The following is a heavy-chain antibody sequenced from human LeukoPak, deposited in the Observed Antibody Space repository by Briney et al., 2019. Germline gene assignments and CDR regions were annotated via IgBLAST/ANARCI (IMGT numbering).Heavy chain of an antibody. D-gene: IGHD1-1*01. J-gene: IGHJ4*02. CDR1: GFPLSSYS. Sequence: PGGSLRLSCAASGFPLSSYSINWFSQAPGKGLEWVAYISASGSNIYYVDSVMGRFTVSRDNPKSSLFLQMNSPRAEDTAVYYCARVKGTYFDYWGQGALVTVSS. CDR2: ISASGSNI. CDR3: ARVKGTYFDY. V-gene: IGHV3-48*01.